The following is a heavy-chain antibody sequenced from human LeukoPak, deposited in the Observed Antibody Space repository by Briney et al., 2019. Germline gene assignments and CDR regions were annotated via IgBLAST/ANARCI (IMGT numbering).Heavy chain of an antibody. V-gene: IGHV3-7*03. CDR3: VKNSGWYCLDY. J-gene: IGHJ4*02. Sequence: GGSLRLSCAASGFSFSNYWMTWVRQAPGKGLERVADINGDGSHSYCVDSVKGRFTLSRDNAKNSLFLQMNSLRAEATAVYYCVKNSGWYCLDYWGQGTLVTVSS. D-gene: IGHD6-13*01. CDR1: GFSFSNYW. CDR2: INGDGSHS.